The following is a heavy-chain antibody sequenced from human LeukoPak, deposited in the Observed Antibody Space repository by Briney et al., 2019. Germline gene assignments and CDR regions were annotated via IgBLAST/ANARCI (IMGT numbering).Heavy chain of an antibody. CDR2: IRSKAYGGTT. Sequence: GGSLRLSCAASGFTFSHYSMSWVRQAPGKGLEWVGFIRSKAYGGTTEYAASVKGRFTISRDDSKSIAYLQMNSLKTEDTAVYYCTREAHYDSSGYYYLGYFDYWGQGTLVTVSS. D-gene: IGHD3-22*01. CDR1: GFTFSHYS. CDR3: TREAHYDSSGYYYLGYFDY. J-gene: IGHJ4*02. V-gene: IGHV3-49*04.